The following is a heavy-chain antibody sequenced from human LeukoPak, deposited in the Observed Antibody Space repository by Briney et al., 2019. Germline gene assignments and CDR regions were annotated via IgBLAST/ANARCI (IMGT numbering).Heavy chain of an antibody. D-gene: IGHD6-13*01. J-gene: IGHJ4*02. CDR1: GFTFSSYA. V-gene: IGHV3-23*01. Sequence: GGSLRLSCAASGFTFSSYAMTWVRQAPGKGLEWVSAISGSGDNTYYADSVKGRFTISRDNSKNTLYLQMNSLRAEDTAVYYCALSSSWYGGFFDYWGQGTLVTVSS. CDR2: ISGSGDNT. CDR3: ALSSSWYGGFFDY.